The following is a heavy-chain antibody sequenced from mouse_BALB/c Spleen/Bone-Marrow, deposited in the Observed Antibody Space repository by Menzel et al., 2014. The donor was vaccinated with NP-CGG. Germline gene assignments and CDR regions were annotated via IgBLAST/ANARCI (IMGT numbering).Heavy chain of an antibody. CDR3: AKRTTVVAPLDY. D-gene: IGHD1-1*01. V-gene: IGHV3-1*02. J-gene: IGHJ2*01. CDR1: GYSITSCYR. Sequence: EVQLQESGPDLVKPSRSLSLTCTVTGYSITSCYRWRWRQPPPRNQLGLRGYIPYRGSTNYNASLKRRITINRNTYKHQFFLQFNAVTTENTATYYCAKRTTVVAPLDYWGQGTTLTVSS. CDR2: IPYRGST.